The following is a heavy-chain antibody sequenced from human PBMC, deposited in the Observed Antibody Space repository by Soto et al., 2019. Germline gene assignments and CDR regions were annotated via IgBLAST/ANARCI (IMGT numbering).Heavy chain of an antibody. Sequence: SETLSLTCTVSGASISSYYWSWIRQPPGKGLEWIGYMYFNESPKYNPSLKSRVTMSVDTPKNQFSLKLRSVTAADTAVYYCASLWNFFDFWGQGALVTVS. CDR1: GASISSYY. CDR2: MYFNESP. D-gene: IGHD2-21*01. J-gene: IGHJ4*02. V-gene: IGHV4-59*01. CDR3: ASLWNFFDF.